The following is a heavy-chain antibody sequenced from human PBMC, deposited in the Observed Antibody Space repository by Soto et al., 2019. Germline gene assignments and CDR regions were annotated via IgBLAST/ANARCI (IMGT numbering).Heavy chain of an antibody. Sequence: SETLSLTCAVYGGSFSGYYWSWIRQPPGKGLEWIGEINHSGSTNYNPSLKSRVTISVDTSKNQCSLKLSSVTAADTAVDYCARGFGTNYWGQGTLVTVSS. CDR3: ARGFGTNY. CDR2: INHSGST. D-gene: IGHD2-8*01. CDR1: GGSFSGYY. V-gene: IGHV4-34*01. J-gene: IGHJ4*02.